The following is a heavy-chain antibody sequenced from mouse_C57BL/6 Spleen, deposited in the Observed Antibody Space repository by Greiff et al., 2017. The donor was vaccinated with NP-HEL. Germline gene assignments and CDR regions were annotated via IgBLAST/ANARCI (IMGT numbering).Heavy chain of an antibody. Sequence: VQLQQPGAELVRPGTSVKLSCKASGYTFTSYWMHWVKQRPGQGLEWIGVIDPSDSYTNYNQKFKGKATLTVDTSSSTAYMQLSSLTSEDSAVYYCARSITTVVATYYFDYWGQGTTLTVSS. V-gene: IGHV1-59*01. CDR3: ARSITTVVATYYFDY. CDR2: IDPSDSYT. D-gene: IGHD1-1*01. J-gene: IGHJ2*01. CDR1: GYTFTSYW.